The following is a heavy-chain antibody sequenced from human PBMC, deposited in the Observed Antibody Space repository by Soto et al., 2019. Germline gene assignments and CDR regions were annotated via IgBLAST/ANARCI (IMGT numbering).Heavy chain of an antibody. CDR2: IIPIFGTA. V-gene: IGHV1-69*13. Sequence: ASVKVSCKASGGTFSSYAISWVRQAPGQGLEWMGGIIPIFGTANYAQKFQGRVTITADESTSTAYMELSSLRSEDTAVYYCARGRPSNPTGYYYGMDVWGQGTTVTVSS. D-gene: IGHD4-4*01. J-gene: IGHJ6*02. CDR1: GGTFSSYA. CDR3: ARGRPSNPTGYYYGMDV.